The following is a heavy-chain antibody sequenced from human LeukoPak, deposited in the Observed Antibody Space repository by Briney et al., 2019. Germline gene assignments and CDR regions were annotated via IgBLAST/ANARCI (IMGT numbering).Heavy chain of an antibody. CDR1: GGSLSGYY. CDR2: IYHSGST. D-gene: IGHD6-13*01. Sequence: SETLSLTCAVYGGSLSGYYWGWIRQPPGKGLEWIGSIYHSGSTYYNPSLESRVTISVEQSKNHFSLRLSSGAAAETAVYYCARGIIAAAVPDHWGQGTLVTVSS. J-gene: IGHJ4*02. CDR3: ARGIIAAAVPDH. V-gene: IGHV4-38-2*01.